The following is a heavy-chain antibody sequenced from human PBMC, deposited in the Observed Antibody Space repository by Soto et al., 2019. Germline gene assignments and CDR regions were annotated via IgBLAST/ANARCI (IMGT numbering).Heavy chain of an antibody. V-gene: IGHV4-59*08. CDR2: IYYSGST. J-gene: IGHJ6*03. Sequence: PSETLSLTCTLSGGSISSYYWSWIRQPPGKGLEWIGYIYYSGSTNYNPSLKSRVTISVDTSKNQFSLKLSSVTAADTAVYYCARNVRYYYYYYMDVWGKGTTVTVSS. CDR3: ARNVRYYYYYYMDV. CDR1: GGSISSYY.